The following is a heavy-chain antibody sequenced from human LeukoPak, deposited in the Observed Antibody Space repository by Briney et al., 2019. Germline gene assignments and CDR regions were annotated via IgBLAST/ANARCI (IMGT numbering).Heavy chain of an antibody. CDR3: ARDRDDDSSGSIDDAFDI. CDR2: IKQDGSEK. CDR1: GFTFSSHW. V-gene: IGHV3-7*01. Sequence: GGSLRLSCAASGFTFSSHWMSWVRQGLGKGLEWVANIKQDGSEKYYVDSVKGRFTISRDNAKRSLYLQMNSLRAEDTAVYYCARDRDDDSSGSIDDAFDIWGQGTMVTVSS. J-gene: IGHJ3*02. D-gene: IGHD3-22*01.